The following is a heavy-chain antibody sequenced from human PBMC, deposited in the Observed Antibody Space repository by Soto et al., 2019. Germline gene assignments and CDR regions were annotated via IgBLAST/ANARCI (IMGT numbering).Heavy chain of an antibody. Sequence: NPSETLSLTCSVSGGSVSDKTYYWSWIRQPPGKRLEWIGYVYYSGTTNYNPSLKSRVTISVDLSKNRFSLKPNSVIAADTAVYYCARTRMIESWIDYWGHGTLVTVSS. V-gene: IGHV4-61*01. D-gene: IGHD2-21*01. J-gene: IGHJ4*01. CDR3: ARTRMIESWIDY. CDR2: VYYSGTT. CDR1: GGSVSDKTYY.